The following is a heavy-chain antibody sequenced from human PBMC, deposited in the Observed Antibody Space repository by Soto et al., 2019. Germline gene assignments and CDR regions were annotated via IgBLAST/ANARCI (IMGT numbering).Heavy chain of an antibody. CDR3: AGVRCGEGGYDMDG. D-gene: IGHD3-10*01. J-gene: IGHJ6*02. CDR2: ISSTGSSI. Sequence: VQLVESGGGLVKPGGSLRLSCAASGLTFSDSYLNWIRHAPGKGLEWLAYISSTGSSIFYAGSVKGRFTISRDNAKNSLYLQMNSLRAEATAKYYWAGVRCGEGGYDMDGRGQGTAVTVS. CDR1: GLTFSDSY. V-gene: IGHV3-11*01.